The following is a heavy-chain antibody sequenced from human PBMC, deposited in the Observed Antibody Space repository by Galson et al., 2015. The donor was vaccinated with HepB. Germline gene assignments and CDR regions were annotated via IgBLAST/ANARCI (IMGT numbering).Heavy chain of an antibody. V-gene: IGHV1-2*02. CDR3: ARSGNLASRRTSYGMDV. D-gene: IGHD6-6*01. CDR1: GYTFTGHY. Sequence: SVKVSCKASGYTFTGHYLHWVRQAPGQRFEWMGWISPNTGVSEYAQKFQDRVTLTRDTSISAAYMELSRLRFDDTAVYYCARSGNLASRRTSYGMDVWGQGTTVTVS. CDR2: ISPNTGVS. J-gene: IGHJ6*02.